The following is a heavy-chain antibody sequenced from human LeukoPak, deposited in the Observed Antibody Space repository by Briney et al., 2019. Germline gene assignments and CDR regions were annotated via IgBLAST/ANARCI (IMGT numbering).Heavy chain of an antibody. Sequence: GGSLRLSCAASGFTFSSYSMNWVRQAPGKGLEWVSSISSSSSYINYADSVRGRFTISRDNAKNSLFLQMDSLRAEDTAVYYCARDPDTAMVATPFYFDCWGQGTLVTVSS. D-gene: IGHD5-18*01. V-gene: IGHV3-21*01. J-gene: IGHJ4*02. CDR3: ARDPDTAMVATPFYFDC. CDR2: ISSSSSYI. CDR1: GFTFSSYS.